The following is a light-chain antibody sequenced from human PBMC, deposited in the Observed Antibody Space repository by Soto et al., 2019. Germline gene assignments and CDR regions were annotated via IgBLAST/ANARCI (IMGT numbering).Light chain of an antibody. V-gene: IGKV1-5*03. CDR2: KAS. J-gene: IGKJ1*01. CDR1: QSISSY. CDR3: QQYSTYWT. Sequence: DIQMTQSPSSLSASVGDRVTITCRASQSISSYLNWYQQKPGTAPKLLIYKASSLQSGVPSRFSGSGSGTDFTLTISSLQPDDFATYFCQQYSTYWTFGQGTKVDIK.